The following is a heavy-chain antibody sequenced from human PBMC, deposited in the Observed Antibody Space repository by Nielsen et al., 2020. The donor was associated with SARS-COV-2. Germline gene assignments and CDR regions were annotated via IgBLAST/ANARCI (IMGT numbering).Heavy chain of an antibody. CDR1: GFTFSSYG. CDR2: IWYDGSNK. J-gene: IGHJ4*02. D-gene: IGHD3-16*02. CDR3: AKALDYDYVWGSYRYTGIDY. V-gene: IGHV3-33*06. Sequence: GGSLRLSCAASGFTFSSYGMHWVRQAPGKGLEWVAVIWYDGSNKYYADSVKGRFTISRDNSKNTLYLQMNSLRAEDTAVYYCAKALDYDYVWGSYRYTGIDYWGQGTLVTVSS.